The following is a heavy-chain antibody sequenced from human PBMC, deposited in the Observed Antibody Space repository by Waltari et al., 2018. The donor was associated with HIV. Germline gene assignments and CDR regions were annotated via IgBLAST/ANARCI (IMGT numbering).Heavy chain of an antibody. CDR3: ARDWKGAFDI. J-gene: IGHJ3*02. D-gene: IGHD1-1*01. Sequence: EVQLVESGGGLVKPGGSLILSCAASGFPFSSYSMNWVRQAPGKGLEWDSAISSSSSYIYYADSVKGRFTISRDNAKNSLYLQMNSLRAEDTAVYYCARDWKGAFDIWGQGTMVTVSS. CDR1: GFPFSSYS. CDR2: ISSSSSYI. V-gene: IGHV3-21*01.